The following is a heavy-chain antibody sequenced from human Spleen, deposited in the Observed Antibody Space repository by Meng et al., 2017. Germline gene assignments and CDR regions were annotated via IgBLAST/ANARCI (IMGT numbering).Heavy chain of an antibody. Sequence: GESLKISCAVSGVTFSGSDIHWVRQASGKGLEWVCVIRSKDYGGTAQYAASVKGRFTISRDDSKSIAYLQMDSLKIEDTAVYYCTRGATCYTYGHYYYGMDVWGRGTTVTVSS. CDR3: TRGATCYTYGHYYYGMDV. D-gene: IGHD5-18*01. CDR1: GVTFSGSD. V-gene: IGHV3-49*04. CDR2: IRSKDYGGTA. J-gene: IGHJ6*02.